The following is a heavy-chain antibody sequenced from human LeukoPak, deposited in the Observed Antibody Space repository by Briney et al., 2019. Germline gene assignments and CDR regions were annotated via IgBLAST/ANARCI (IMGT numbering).Heavy chain of an antibody. CDR2: IWYDGSNK. J-gene: IGHJ4*02. Sequence: GRSLRLSCAASGFTFSSYGMHWVRQAPGKGLEWVAVIWYDGSNKYYADSVKGRFTISRDNSKNTLYLQMNSLRAEDTAVYYCAKQRTRLWRLDYWGQGTLVTVSS. CDR3: AKQRTRLWRLDY. CDR1: GFTFSSYG. V-gene: IGHV3-33*06. D-gene: IGHD1-14*01.